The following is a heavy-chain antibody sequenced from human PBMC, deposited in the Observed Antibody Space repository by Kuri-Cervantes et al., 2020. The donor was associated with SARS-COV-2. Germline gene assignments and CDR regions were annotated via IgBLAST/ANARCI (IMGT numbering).Heavy chain of an antibody. Sequence: SVKVSCKASGYTFTSYYMHWVRQVPGQGLEWMGGIIPIFGTANYAQKFQGRVTITADESTSTAYMELSSLRSEDTAVYYCARDREQQLVDITYYYYGMDVWGQGTTVTVSS. D-gene: IGHD6-13*01. CDR2: IIPIFGTA. V-gene: IGHV1-69*13. CDR3: ARDREQQLVDITYYYYGMDV. J-gene: IGHJ6*02. CDR1: GYTFTSYY.